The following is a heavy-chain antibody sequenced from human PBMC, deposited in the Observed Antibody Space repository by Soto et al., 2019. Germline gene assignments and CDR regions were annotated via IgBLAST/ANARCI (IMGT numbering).Heavy chain of an antibody. CDR2: IYYSGST. CDR3: ARRTVNIRTFYSGLKTHCFDY. V-gene: IGHV4-39*01. D-gene: IGHD6-19*01. Sequence: SETLSLTCAVSGDSMSSSDYYWGWIRQPPGKWLEWIGSIYYSGSTYYNPSLQSRVAIAVDTSKNHLSLKLKSVTAADTAIYYCARRTVNIRTFYSGLKTHCFDYWGQGAPVTVSS. CDR1: GDSMSSSDYY. J-gene: IGHJ4*02.